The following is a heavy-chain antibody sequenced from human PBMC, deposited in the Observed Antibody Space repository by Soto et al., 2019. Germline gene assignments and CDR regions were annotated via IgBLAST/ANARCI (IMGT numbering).Heavy chain of an antibody. CDR3: ARDNTPYDFWSGYWSPLDV. CDR1: GFTFSSYW. Sequence: GGSLRLSCAASGFTFSSYWMSWVRQAPGKGLEWVANIKQDGSEKYYMDSVKGRFTISRDNAKNSLYLQMNSLRAEDTAVYSCARDNTPYDFWSGYWSPLDVWGQGTTVTVSS. D-gene: IGHD3-3*01. CDR2: IKQDGSEK. V-gene: IGHV3-7*03. J-gene: IGHJ6*02.